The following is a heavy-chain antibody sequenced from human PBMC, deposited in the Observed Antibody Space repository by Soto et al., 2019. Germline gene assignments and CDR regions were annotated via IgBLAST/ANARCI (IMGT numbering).Heavy chain of an antibody. V-gene: IGHV4-30-2*01. CDR1: GVSISSGGYS. CDR3: AREDSGAFFDF. J-gene: IGHJ4*02. Sequence: SETLSLTCAVSGVSISSGGYSWSWIRQPPGKGLEWIGYIYSGTTHYNPSLKSRVTIPMDRSKNQVSLSLKSVTAADTAVYYCAREDSGAFFDFWGQGTLVTVSS. CDR2: IYSGTT. D-gene: IGHD2-15*01.